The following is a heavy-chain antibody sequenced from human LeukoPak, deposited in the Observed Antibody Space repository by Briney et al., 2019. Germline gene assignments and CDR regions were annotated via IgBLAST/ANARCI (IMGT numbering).Heavy chain of an antibody. CDR1: GSSISSYY. Sequence: SETLSLTCTVSGSSISSYYWNWIRQPPGKGLEWIGHVYYSGSTNYSPSLKSRVTISVDTSKNQFSLNLTSVTAADTAVYYCARMYGYTYGPDYWGQGTLVTVSS. CDR3: ARMYGYTYGPDY. D-gene: IGHD5-12*01. V-gene: IGHV4-59*01. J-gene: IGHJ4*02. CDR2: VYYSGST.